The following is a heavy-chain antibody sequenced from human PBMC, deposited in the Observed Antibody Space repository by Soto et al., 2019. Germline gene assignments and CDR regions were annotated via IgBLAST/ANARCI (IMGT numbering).Heavy chain of an antibody. D-gene: IGHD3-10*01. CDR2: IYYSGST. Sequence: PSETLSLTCTVSGGSVSSGIYYWSWIRQPPGKGLEWIGYIYYSGSTNYNPSLKSRVTISVDTSKNQFSLKLSSVTAADTAVYYCARDRLDYGSGNDAFDIWGQGTMVTVSS. V-gene: IGHV4-61*01. CDR1: GGSVSSGIYY. CDR3: ARDRLDYGSGNDAFDI. J-gene: IGHJ3*02.